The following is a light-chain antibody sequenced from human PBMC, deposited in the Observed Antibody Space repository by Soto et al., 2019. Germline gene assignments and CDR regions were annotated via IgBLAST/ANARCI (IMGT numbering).Light chain of an antibody. J-gene: IGLJ1*01. CDR1: SSDVGSYNY. CDR2: EVS. V-gene: IGLV2-14*01. Sequence: QSVLTQPASVSGSPGQSITISCTGTSSDVGSYNYVSWYQQHPGKAPKLMIYEVSNRPSGVSNRFSGSKSGSTASLTISGLQAEDEADYYCSSYTSSSTPYVFGTGTKVTAL. CDR3: SSYTSSSTPYV.